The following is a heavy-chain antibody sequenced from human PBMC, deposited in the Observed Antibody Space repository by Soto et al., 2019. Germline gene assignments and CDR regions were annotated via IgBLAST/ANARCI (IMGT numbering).Heavy chain of an antibody. Sequence: AETLCLTCTVSGGSTSSYYWSLIRQPPGKGLEWIGYIYYSGSTNYNPSLKSRVTISVDTSKNQFSLKLSSVTAADTAVYYCARDRGYYISGKYYYHYGIHVCCKAPMVTL. CDR1: GGSTSSYY. V-gene: IGHV4-59*01. D-gene: IGHD3-22*01. CDR3: ARDRGYYISGKYYYHYGIHV. CDR2: IYYSGST. J-gene: IGHJ6*04.